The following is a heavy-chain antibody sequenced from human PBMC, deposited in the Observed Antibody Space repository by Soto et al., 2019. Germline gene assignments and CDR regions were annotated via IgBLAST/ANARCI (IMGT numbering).Heavy chain of an antibody. CDR1: GGSISSGGYY. D-gene: IGHD3-22*01. V-gene: IGHV4-31*03. CDR2: IYYSGST. CDR3: ARGIPGITMIVDWFVP. J-gene: IGHJ5*02. Sequence: SETLSLTCTVSGGSISSGGYYWSWIRQHPGKGLEWIGYIYYSGSTYYNPSLKSRVTISVDTSKNQFSLKLSSVTAADTAVYYCARGIPGITMIVDWFVPWGQGTLVTVFS.